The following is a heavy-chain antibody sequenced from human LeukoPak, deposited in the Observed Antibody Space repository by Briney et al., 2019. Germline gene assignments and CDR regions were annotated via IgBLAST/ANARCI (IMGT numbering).Heavy chain of an antibody. D-gene: IGHD3-16*02. CDR2: ISSSGHST. CDR1: GFTFTDYA. V-gene: IGHV3-23*01. CDR3: AKSLGDYVWGSYLFDY. J-gene: IGHJ4*02. Sequence: GGSLRLSCAASGFTFTDYAMSWVRQVPGKGLEWVSTISSSGHSTYYTDSVKGRFTVSRDNSENTLYLQMNSLRAEDTAVYYCAKSLGDYVWGSYLFDYWGQGTLVTVSS.